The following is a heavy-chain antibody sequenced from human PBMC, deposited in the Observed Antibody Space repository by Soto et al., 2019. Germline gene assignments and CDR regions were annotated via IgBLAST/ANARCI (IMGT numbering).Heavy chain of an antibody. J-gene: IGHJ4*02. CDR3: ARVRGYHFSH. D-gene: IGHD5-18*01. V-gene: IGHV3-23*01. Sequence: PXGSLRLSCAASGFTFSSYSMSWVRQAPGKGLEWVSAISVSGGSTYYADSVKGRFTISRDNSKNTLYLQMNSLRAEDTAVYYCARVRGYHFSHWGQGTLVTVSS. CDR1: GFTFSSYS. CDR2: ISVSGGST.